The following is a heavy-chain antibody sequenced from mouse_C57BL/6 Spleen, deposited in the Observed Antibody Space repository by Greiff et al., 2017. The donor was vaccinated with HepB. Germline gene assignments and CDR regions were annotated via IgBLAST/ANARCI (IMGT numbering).Heavy chain of an antibody. CDR3: ARDLPYDYGSSYWYFDV. CDR1: GFTFSDYY. D-gene: IGHD1-1*01. J-gene: IGHJ1*03. CDR2: INYDGSST. V-gene: IGHV5-16*01. Sequence: EVKLVESEGGLVQPGSSMKLSCTASGFTFSDYYMAWVRQVPEKGLEWVANINYDGSSTYYLDSLKSRFIISRDNAKNILYLQMSSLKSEDTATYYCARDLPYDYGSSYWYFDVWGTGTTVTVSS.